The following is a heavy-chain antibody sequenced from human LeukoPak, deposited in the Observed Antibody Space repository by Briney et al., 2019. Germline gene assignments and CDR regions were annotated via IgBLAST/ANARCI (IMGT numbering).Heavy chain of an antibody. CDR3: ARGDNYYDSSGYYDAFDI. J-gene: IGHJ3*02. D-gene: IGHD3-22*01. Sequence: GGSLRLSCAASGFTFSTYSITWVRQAPGKGLEWVSSISSSSDYMYYADSVKGRFTTSRDNAKNSLYLQMNSLRAEDTAVYYCARGDNYYDSSGYYDAFDIWGQGTMVTVSS. V-gene: IGHV3-21*01. CDR2: ISSSSDYM. CDR1: GFTFSTYS.